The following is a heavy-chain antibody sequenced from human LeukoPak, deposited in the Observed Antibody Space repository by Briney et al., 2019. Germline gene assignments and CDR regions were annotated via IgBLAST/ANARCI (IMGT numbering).Heavy chain of an antibody. V-gene: IGHV3-33*08. J-gene: IGHJ5*02. Sequence: GGSLRLSCSASGFTLSSYAMHWVRQAPGKRLEWVAVIWDDGNNKRYANSVNGRFTISRDNSENTLYLQMNGLTAEDTAMYYCARDSYQDYYGRFDPWGQGTLVIVSS. CDR2: IWDDGNNK. CDR1: GFTLSSYA. D-gene: IGHD3-10*01. CDR3: ARDSYQDYYGRFDP.